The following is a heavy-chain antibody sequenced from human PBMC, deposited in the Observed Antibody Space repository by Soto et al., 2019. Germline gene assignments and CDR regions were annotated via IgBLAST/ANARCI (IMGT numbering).Heavy chain of an antibody. CDR3: AGGPWADYFDY. J-gene: IGHJ4*02. D-gene: IGHD3-16*01. CDR2: IYSTGST. CDR1: SASFTTYY. V-gene: IGHV4-4*07. Sequence: PXETLCLTCTVSSASFTTYYWSWIRQPAGKGLEWIGRIYSTGSTLYNPSLKSRITMSVDKYKNQFSLKLSSVTPADTAVFYCAGGPWADYFDYWGQGALVTVSS.